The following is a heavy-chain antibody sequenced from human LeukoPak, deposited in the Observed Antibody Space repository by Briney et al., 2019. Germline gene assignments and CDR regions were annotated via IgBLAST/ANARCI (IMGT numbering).Heavy chain of an antibody. CDR2: IRYDGSNK. J-gene: IGHJ4*02. CDR3: AKARWAGIAVAGISYFDY. D-gene: IGHD6-19*01. CDR1: GFTFSSYG. V-gene: IGHV3-30*02. Sequence: GGSLRLSCAASGFTFSSYGMHWVRQAPGKGLEWVAFIRYDGSNKYYADSVKGRFTISRDNSKNTLYLQMNSLRAEDTAVYYCAKARWAGIAVAGISYFDYWGQGTLATVSS.